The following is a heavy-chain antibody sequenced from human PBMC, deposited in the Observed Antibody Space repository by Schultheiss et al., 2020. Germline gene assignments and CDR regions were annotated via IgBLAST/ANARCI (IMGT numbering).Heavy chain of an antibody. CDR1: GFTFSSYG. J-gene: IGHJ4*02. CDR3: ARVSGGYAAEFDY. D-gene: IGHD5-12*01. Sequence: WGSLRLSCAASGFTFSSYGMHWVRQAPGKGLEWVSYISSSGSTIYYADSVNGRFTISRDNAKNSLYLQMNSLRAEDTAVYYCARVSGGYAAEFDYWGQGTLVTVSS. CDR2: ISSSGSTI. V-gene: IGHV3-48*01.